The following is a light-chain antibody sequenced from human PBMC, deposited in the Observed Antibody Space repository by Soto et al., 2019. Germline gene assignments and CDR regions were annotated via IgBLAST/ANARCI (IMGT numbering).Light chain of an antibody. CDR3: QQYNSYCT. V-gene: IGKV1-5*03. J-gene: IGKJ2*02. CDR1: QSIGSW. CDR2: KAS. Sequence: DIQMTQSPFTLSASVGDRIIITCRASQSIGSWLAWYQQKPGKAPKLLIYKASSLESGVPSRFSGSGSGTEFTLTISSLQPDDFATYYCQQYNSYCTFRQGTKLEIK.